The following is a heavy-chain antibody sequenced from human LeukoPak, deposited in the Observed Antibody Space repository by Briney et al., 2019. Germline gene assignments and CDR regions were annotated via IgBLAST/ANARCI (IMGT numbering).Heavy chain of an antibody. V-gene: IGHV4-4*07. J-gene: IGHJ3*02. CDR2: IYTSGST. Sequence: SETLSLTCTVSGGSISSYYWSWIRQPAGKGLEWIGRIYTSGSTNYNPSLKSRVTMSVDTSKNQFSLKLSSVTAADTAVYYCARDFNSGYSSSWYPRFAFDIWGQGTMVTVSS. D-gene: IGHD6-13*01. CDR1: GGSISSYY. CDR3: ARDFNSGYSSSWYPRFAFDI.